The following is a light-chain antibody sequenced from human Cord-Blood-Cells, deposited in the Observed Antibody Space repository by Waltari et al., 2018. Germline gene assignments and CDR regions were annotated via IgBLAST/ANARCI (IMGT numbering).Light chain of an antibody. J-gene: IGKJ3*01. CDR2: AAS. CDR1: QSISSY. Sequence: DIQMTQSPSSLSASVGDRVTIPCRASQSISSYLNWYQQKPGKAPKLLIYAASSLQSGVPSRFSGSGSGTDVTLTISSLQPEDFATYYGQQSYSTPLFTFGPGTKVDIK. V-gene: IGKV1-39*01. CDR3: QQSYSTPLFT.